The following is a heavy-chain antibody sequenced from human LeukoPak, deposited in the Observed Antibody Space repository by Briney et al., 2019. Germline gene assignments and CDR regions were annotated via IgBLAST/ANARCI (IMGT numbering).Heavy chain of an antibody. J-gene: IGHJ6*02. CDR1: GFTFSNYA. CDR3: AKDSPIGTYYHYNGMDV. V-gene: IGHV3-23*01. D-gene: IGHD1-26*01. CDR2: ISGTGGST. Sequence: RGSLRLSCAASGFTFSNYAMSWVRQAPGKGLEWVSVISGTGGSTYYADSAKGRFTISRDNSKNTVYLQMNSLRAEDTAVYYCAKDSPIGTYYHYNGMDVWGQGSTVIVSS.